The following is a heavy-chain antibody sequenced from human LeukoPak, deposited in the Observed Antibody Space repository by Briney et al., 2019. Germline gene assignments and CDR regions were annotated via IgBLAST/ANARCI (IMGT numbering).Heavy chain of an antibody. CDR1: GFTFSSYD. CDR3: XXSVVPAAISPFDY. D-gene: IGHD2-2*01. Sequence: GGSLRLSCAASGFTFSSYDIHWVRQAPGKGLEWVAVVWYDGTNKYYADSVKGRFTISRDNSKNTMYLQMNSLRVEDTAVYYXXXSVVPAAISPFDYWGQGTLVTVSS. CDR2: VWYDGTNK. J-gene: IGHJ4*02. V-gene: IGHV3-33*01.